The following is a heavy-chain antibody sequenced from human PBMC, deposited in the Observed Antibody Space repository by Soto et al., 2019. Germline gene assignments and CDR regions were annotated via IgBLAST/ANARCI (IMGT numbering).Heavy chain of an antibody. Sequence: QVQLQESGPGLVKPSETLSLTCTVSGGSIFSHLWSWIRQPPGKGLEWIGYVSHSGSTTHNPSLKSRVTISLDTSQNQVSWQLRSVTAADTAVYYCAREGPLSGDTFHIWGRGTKVTFSS. D-gene: IGHD3-16*01. CDR1: GGSIFSHL. CDR2: VSHSGST. J-gene: IGHJ3*02. V-gene: IGHV4-59*11. CDR3: AREGPLSGDTFHI.